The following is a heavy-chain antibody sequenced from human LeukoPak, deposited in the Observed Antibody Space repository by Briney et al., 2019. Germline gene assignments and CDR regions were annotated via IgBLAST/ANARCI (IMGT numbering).Heavy chain of an antibody. J-gene: IGHJ4*02. CDR2: INSDGFSI. CDR1: GFTFSSYW. V-gene: IGHV3-74*01. Sequence: GGSLRLSCAASGFTFSSYWMHWVRQAPGKGLVWVSRINSDGFSISYADSVKGRFTISRDNAKNTLYLQMTSLRAEDTAIYYCAKANVFGVLDYFDYWGQGTLVTVSS. D-gene: IGHD3-3*01. CDR3: AKANVFGVLDYFDY.